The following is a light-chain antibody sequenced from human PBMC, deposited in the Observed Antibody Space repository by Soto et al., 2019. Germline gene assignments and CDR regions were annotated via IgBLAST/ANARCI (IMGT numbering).Light chain of an antibody. CDR1: QSISGY. Sequence: PSSLSASVGDRVTLTGRASQSISGYLNWYQQKPGNAPNLLIYGAATLQSGVPSRFSGSGSGTDFTLTISSLQPEDFATYFCQQSYTTPWTFGQGTKVDIK. V-gene: IGKV1-39*01. CDR3: QQSYTTPWT. CDR2: GAA. J-gene: IGKJ1*01.